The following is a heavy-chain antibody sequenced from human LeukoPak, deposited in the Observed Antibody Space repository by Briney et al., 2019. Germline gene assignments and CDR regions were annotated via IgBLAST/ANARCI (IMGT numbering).Heavy chain of an antibody. D-gene: IGHD2-2*01. V-gene: IGHV4-61*02. CDR1: GASISSSSYY. J-gene: IGHJ6*03. CDR2: IYTSGNT. CDR3: ASPSVPAAIYYYYMDV. Sequence: SETLSLTCTVSGASISSSSYYWSWIRQPAGRGLEWIGRIYTSGNTNYNPSLKSRVTMSIDTSKNQYSLKLSSVTAADTAVYYCASPSVPAAIYYYYMDVWGKGTTATVSS.